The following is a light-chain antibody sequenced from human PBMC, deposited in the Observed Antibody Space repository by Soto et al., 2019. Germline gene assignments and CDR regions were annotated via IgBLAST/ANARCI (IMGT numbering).Light chain of an antibody. J-gene: IGKJ3*01. CDR1: QSVSSN. V-gene: IGKV3-15*01. CDR2: GAS. Sequence: IIITPPPPTPSVSPRGKSTPPRRATQSVSSNFAWYQQKPGQAPRLLIYGASTRATGIPARFSGSGSGTEFTLTISSLQPEDFAVYYCQQYNNWPPFTFGPGTKVDIK. CDR3: QQYNNWPPFT.